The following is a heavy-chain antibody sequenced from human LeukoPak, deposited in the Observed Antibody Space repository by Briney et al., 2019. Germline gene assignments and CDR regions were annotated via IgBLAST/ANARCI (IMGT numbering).Heavy chain of an antibody. V-gene: IGHV3-30*04. CDR2: ISYDGSNK. CDR1: GFTFSSYA. J-gene: IGHJ4*02. CDR3: AKAPVTSCRGAFCYPFDS. D-gene: IGHD2-15*01. Sequence: GGSLRLSCAASGFTFSSYAMHWVRQAPGKGLEWVAVISYDGSNKYYADSVRGRFTISRDNSRNTMYLQMNSLRVEDAAVYYCAKAPVTSCRGAFCYPFDSWGQGTLVTVSS.